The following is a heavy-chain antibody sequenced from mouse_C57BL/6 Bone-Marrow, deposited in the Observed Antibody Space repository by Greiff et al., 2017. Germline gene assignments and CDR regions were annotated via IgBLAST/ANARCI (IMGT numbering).Heavy chain of an antibody. V-gene: IGHV1-76*01. D-gene: IGHD1-1*01. J-gene: IGHJ3*01. Sequence: QVQLQQSGAELVRPGASVKLSCKASGYTFTDYYINWVKQRPGQGLEWIARIYPGSGNTYYNEKFKGKATLTAEKSSSTAYMKLSSLTSEDSAVYFCARGGLYYYGSSFAYWGQGTLVTVSA. CDR2: IYPGSGNT. CDR1: GYTFTDYY. CDR3: ARGGLYYYGSSFAY.